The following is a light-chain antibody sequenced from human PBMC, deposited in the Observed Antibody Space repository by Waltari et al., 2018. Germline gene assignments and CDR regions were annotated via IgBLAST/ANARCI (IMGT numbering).Light chain of an antibody. CDR3: QQYYSTLT. Sequence: DIVMTQSPDSLAVSLGEGATINCKSSQSVLYSSNNKNYLAWYQQKPGQPPKLLIYWASTRESGVPDRFSGSGSGTDFTLTISSLQAEDVAVYYCQQYYSTLTFGGGTKVEIK. V-gene: IGKV4-1*01. CDR1: QSVLYSSNNKNY. J-gene: IGKJ4*01. CDR2: WAS.